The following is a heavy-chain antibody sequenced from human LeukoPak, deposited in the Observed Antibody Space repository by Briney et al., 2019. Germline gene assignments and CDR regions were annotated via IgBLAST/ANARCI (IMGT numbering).Heavy chain of an antibody. J-gene: IGHJ4*02. V-gene: IGHV3-48*01. D-gene: IGHD5-18*01. Sequence: GGSLRLSCAASGFTFSSYSMNWVRQAPGKGLEWVSYISSSSSTIYYADSVKGRFTISRDNAKNSLYLQMNSLRAEDTAVYYCARDGYSYGIDYWGQGTLVIVSS. CDR3: ARDGYSYGIDY. CDR1: GFTFSSYS. CDR2: ISSSSSTI.